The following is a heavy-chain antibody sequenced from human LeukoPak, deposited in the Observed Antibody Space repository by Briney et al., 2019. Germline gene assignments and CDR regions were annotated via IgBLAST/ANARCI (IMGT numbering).Heavy chain of an antibody. V-gene: IGHV3-21*01. CDR2: ISSSGAYI. CDR3: AREGGRGSSNLGYFDF. CDR1: GCTFSRYN. J-gene: IGHJ4*02. D-gene: IGHD2-15*01. Sequence: GGSLRLSCAVSGCTFSRYNFNWVRQAPGKGLEWVSHISSSGAYIYYADLKERRFTLFRNNTKNSLSMLMDSLSAEDAVIYYCAREGGRGSSNLGYFDFWGQGMLVTVSS.